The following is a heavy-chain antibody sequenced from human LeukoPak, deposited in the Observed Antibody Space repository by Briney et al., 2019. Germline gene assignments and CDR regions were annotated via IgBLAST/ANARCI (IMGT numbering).Heavy chain of an antibody. D-gene: IGHD4-23*01. J-gene: IGHJ4*02. CDR2: IQEDGSEK. Sequence: GGSLRLSCAASQFSFSYFWMTWVRQAPGKGLEWVANIQEDGSEKNYVDSVKGRFTISRDNAKNSLVLQMNGLRAEDTAVYYCVRGGFPVDVWGRGTLVTVSS. CDR1: QFSFSYFW. CDR3: VRGGFPVDV. V-gene: IGHV3-7*01.